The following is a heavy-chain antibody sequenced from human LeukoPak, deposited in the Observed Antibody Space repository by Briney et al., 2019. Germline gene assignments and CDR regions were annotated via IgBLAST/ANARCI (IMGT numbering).Heavy chain of an antibody. CDR2: INPNSGGT. D-gene: IGHD2-2*01. CDR1: GYTCTGYY. Sequence: ASVKVSCKASGYTCTGYYMHWVRQAPGQGLEWMGWINPNSGGTNYAQKFQGRVTMTRDTSISTAYMELSRLRSDDTAVYYCARDECSSTSCTDVWGKGTTVTVSS. V-gene: IGHV1-2*02. CDR3: ARDECSSTSCTDV. J-gene: IGHJ6*04.